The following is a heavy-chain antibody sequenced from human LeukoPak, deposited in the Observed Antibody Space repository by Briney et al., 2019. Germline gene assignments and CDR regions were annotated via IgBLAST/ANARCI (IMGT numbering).Heavy chain of an antibody. V-gene: IGHV3-30-3*01. D-gene: IGHD1-26*01. J-gene: IGHJ4*02. CDR1: GFTFSSYA. CDR3: ARDPSATYYFDY. CDR2: ISYDGSNK. Sequence: GGSLRLSCAASGFTFSSYAMHWVRQAPGKGLEWVAVISYDGSNKYYADSVKGRFTISRDNSKNTLYLQMNSLRAEDTAVYYCARDPSATYYFDYWGQGTLVTVSS.